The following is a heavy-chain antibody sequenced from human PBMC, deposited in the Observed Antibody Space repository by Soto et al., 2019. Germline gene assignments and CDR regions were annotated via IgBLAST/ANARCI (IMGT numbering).Heavy chain of an antibody. J-gene: IGHJ4*02. D-gene: IGHD3-22*01. CDR2: ISAYNGNT. CDR1: GYTFTSYG. CDR3: ARDRLPGSYYYDSRVVGY. Sequence: XSVKVSCKASGYTFTSYGIRLVRQAPGQGLEWMGWISAYNGNTNYSQKLQGRVTMTTDTSTSTAYMELRSLRSDDTAVYYCARDRLPGSYYYDSRVVGYWGQGTLVTVSS. V-gene: IGHV1-18*01.